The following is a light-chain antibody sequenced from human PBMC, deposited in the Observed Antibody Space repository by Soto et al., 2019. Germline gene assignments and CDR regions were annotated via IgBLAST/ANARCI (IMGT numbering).Light chain of an antibody. V-gene: IGKV1-5*03. CDR2: KAS. CDR3: QQYGSSSPRT. CDR1: QSVGSW. J-gene: IGKJ1*01. Sequence: DIQMTQSPSTLSASVGDRVTITCRASQSVGSWLAWYQQKSGKAPKLLIYKASSLESGVPSRFSGSGSGTEVPLTFSRLQPDDFASYHCQQYGSSSPRTFGEGTKVEIK.